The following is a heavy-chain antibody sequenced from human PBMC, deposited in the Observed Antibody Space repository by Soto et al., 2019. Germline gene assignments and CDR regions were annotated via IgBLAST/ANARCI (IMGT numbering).Heavy chain of an antibody. V-gene: IGHV3-30*18. CDR2: ISYDGSNK. D-gene: IGHD6-13*01. CDR1: GFTFSSYG. Sequence: GGSLRLSCAASGFTFSSYGMHWVRQAPGKGLEWVAVISYDGSNKYYADSVKGRFTISRDNSKNTLDLQMNSLRAEDTAVYYCAKIWIQGAAGPIAYGMDVWGQGTTVTVSS. J-gene: IGHJ6*02. CDR3: AKIWIQGAAGPIAYGMDV.